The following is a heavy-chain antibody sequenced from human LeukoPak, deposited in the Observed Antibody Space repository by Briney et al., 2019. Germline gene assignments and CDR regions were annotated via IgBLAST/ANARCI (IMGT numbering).Heavy chain of an antibody. D-gene: IGHD6-19*01. Sequence: GGSLRLSCAASGFTFSSYGMHWVRQAPGKGLEWVAVIWYDGSNKYYADSVKGRFTISRDNSKNTLYLQMNSLRAEDTAVYYCARGGYSSAPLEAFDIWGQGIMVTVSS. CDR2: IWYDGSNK. CDR1: GFTFSSYG. J-gene: IGHJ3*02. CDR3: ARGGYSSAPLEAFDI. V-gene: IGHV3-33*01.